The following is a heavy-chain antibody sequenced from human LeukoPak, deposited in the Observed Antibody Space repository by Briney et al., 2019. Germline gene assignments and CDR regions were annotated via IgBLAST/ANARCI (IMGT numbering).Heavy chain of an antibody. Sequence: SETLSLTCTVSGGSISSYYWSWIRQPPGKGLEWIGYIYYSGSTNYNPSLKSRVTISVDTSKNQFSLKLSSVTAADTAVYYCARDRMVCSSTSCYVPWFDPWGQGTLVTVSS. J-gene: IGHJ5*02. D-gene: IGHD2-2*01. CDR2: IYYSGST. V-gene: IGHV4-59*12. CDR1: GGSISSYY. CDR3: ARDRMVCSSTSCYVPWFDP.